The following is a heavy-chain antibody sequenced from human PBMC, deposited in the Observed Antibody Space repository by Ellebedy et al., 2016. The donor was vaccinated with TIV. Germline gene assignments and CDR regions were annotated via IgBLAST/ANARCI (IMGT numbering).Heavy chain of an antibody. CDR1: GFSFRNYW. D-gene: IGHD4-17*01. CDR3: ARRGSYGDYAVQVNNWFDR. J-gene: IGHJ5*02. CDR2: IYQEGSEN. Sequence: PGGSLRLSCAASGFSFRNYWMGWVRQAPGKGLEWVANIYQEGSENYYVDPVKGRFTISRDNAKNSLYLQLNSLRVEDTAVYFCARRGSYGDYAVQVNNWFDRWGQGALVTVSP. V-gene: IGHV3-7*01.